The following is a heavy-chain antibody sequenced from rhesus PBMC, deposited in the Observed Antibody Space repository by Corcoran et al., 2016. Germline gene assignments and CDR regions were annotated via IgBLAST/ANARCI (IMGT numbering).Heavy chain of an antibody. CDR3: AIRGSTSLFDY. D-gene: IGHD1-44*01. J-gene: IGHJ4*01. CDR2: ISNSGVRT. V-gene: IGHV3S5*01. Sequence: EVQLVESGGGLVQPGGSLRLSRAASGLTFSYYDINWVRQAPGKGLEWVSYISNSGVRTYYADSVKGRFTISRDNSKNTLSLQMNSLGAEDTAVYYCAIRGSTSLFDYWGQGVLVTVSS. CDR1: GLTFSYYD.